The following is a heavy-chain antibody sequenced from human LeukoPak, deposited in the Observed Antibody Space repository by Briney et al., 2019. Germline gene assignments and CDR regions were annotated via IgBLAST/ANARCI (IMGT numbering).Heavy chain of an antibody. V-gene: IGHV4-61*02. D-gene: IGHD2-15*01. CDR1: GGCISSGSYY. J-gene: IGHJ4*02. Sequence: SETLSLTCTVSGGCISSGSYYWSWIRQPAGKGLEWIGRIYTSGSTNYNPSLKSRVTISVDTSKNQFSLKLSSVTAADTAVYYCASSPCSGGSCYYFDYWGRGTLVTVSS. CDR3: ASSPCSGGSCYYFDY. CDR2: IYTSGST.